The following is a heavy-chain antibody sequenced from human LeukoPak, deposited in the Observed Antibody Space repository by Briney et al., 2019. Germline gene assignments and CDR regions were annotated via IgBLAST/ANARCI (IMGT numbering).Heavy chain of an antibody. J-gene: IGHJ4*02. CDR3: AVGVRGVYDY. CDR1: GGTFSSYA. Sequence: SVKVSCKASGGTFSSYAISWARQAPGRGLEWMGGIIPIFGTANYAQKFQGRVTITTDESTSTAYMELSSLRSEDTAVYYCAVGVRGVYDYWGQGTLVTVSS. D-gene: IGHD3-10*02. CDR2: IIPIFGTA. V-gene: IGHV1-69*05.